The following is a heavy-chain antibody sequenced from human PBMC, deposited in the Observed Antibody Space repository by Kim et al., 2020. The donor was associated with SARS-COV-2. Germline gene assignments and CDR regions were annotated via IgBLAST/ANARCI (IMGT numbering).Heavy chain of an antibody. Sequence: SETLSLTCTVSGGSISSGGYYWSWIRQHPGKGLEWIGYIYYSGSTYYNPSLKSRVTISVDTSKNQFSLKLSSVTAADTAVYYCASTPAAAQPLFDYWGQGTLVTVSS. CDR3: ASTPAAAQPLFDY. CDR1: GGSISSGGYY. J-gene: IGHJ4*02. V-gene: IGHV4-31*03. CDR2: IYYSGST. D-gene: IGHD2-2*01.